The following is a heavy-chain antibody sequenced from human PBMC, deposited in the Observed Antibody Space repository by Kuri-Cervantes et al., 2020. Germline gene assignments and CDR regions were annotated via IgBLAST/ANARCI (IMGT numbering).Heavy chain of an antibody. J-gene: IGHJ4*02. V-gene: IGHV4-30-4*01. CDR3: ARGGRGYSGLDLPLS. Sequence: SETLSLTCTVSGGSISSGDYYWSWIRQPPGKGLEWIGYIYYSGSTYYNPSLKSRVTISVGTSKNQFSLKLTSVTAADTAIYYCARGGRGYSGLDLPLSWGQGTLVTVSS. CDR2: IYYSGST. D-gene: IGHD5-12*01. CDR1: GGSISSGDYY.